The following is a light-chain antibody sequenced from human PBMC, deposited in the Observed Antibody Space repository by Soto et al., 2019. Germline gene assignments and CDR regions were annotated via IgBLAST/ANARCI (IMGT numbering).Light chain of an antibody. Sequence: DIVMTQSPDSLAVSLGERATINCKSSQSVLYSSNNKNYLAWYQQRPGQPPKLLIYWASTRESGVPDRFSGSGSGTDFPLTITSLHAEDVAVYYCQQYESTPPTFGQGTKLEIK. V-gene: IGKV4-1*01. CDR2: WAS. CDR3: QQYESTPPT. J-gene: IGKJ2*01. CDR1: QSVLYSSNNKNY.